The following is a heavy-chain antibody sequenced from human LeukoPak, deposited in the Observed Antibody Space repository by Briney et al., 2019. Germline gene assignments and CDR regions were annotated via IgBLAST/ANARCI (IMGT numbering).Heavy chain of an antibody. CDR2: IYYSGST. J-gene: IGHJ4*02. CDR1: GGSISSSSYY. V-gene: IGHV4-39*01. CDR3: ARXAPEYGSGSDY. Sequence: SETLSLTCTVSGGSISSSSYYWGWIRQPPGKGLEWIGSIYYSGSTYYNPSLKSRVTISVDTSKNQFSLKLSSVTAADTAVYYXARXAPEYGSGSDYWGQGTLVTVSS. D-gene: IGHD3-10*01.